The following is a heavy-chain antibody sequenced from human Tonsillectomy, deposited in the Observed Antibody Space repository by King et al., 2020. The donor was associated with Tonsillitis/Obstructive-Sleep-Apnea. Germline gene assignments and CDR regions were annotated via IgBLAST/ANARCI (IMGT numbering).Heavy chain of an antibody. CDR2: IYYSGST. V-gene: IGHV4-59*08. CDR1: GGSISSYY. Sequence: QLQESGPGLVKPSETLSLTCTVSGGSISSYYWSWVRQPPGKGLEWIGYIYYSGSTSYNPSLKSRVTIPVDTSKNQFSLKLSSVTAADTSVYYCARHPNLELDAFAIWGQGTIVTVSS. J-gene: IGHJ3*02. D-gene: IGHD1-7*01. CDR3: ARHPNLELDAFAI.